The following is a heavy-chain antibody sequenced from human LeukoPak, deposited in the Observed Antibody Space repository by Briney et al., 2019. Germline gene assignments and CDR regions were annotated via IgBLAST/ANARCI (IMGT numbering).Heavy chain of an antibody. V-gene: IGHV4-39*01. CDR2: IYYSGST. CDR3: ARVNGDAHNKSDY. D-gene: IGHD5-24*01. J-gene: IGHJ4*02. CDR1: GGSMSSSSYY. Sequence: SETLSLTCTVSGGSMSSSSYYWGWIRQPPGKGLEWIGSIYYSGSTYYNPSLKSRVTISVDTSKNQFSLKLSSVTAADTAVYYCARVNGDAHNKSDYWGQGTLVTVSS.